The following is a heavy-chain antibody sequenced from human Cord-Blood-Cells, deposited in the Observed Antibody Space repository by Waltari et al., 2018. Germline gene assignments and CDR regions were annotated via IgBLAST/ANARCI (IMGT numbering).Heavy chain of an antibody. CDR2: IIPIFGTA. D-gene: IGHD7-27*01. J-gene: IGHJ4*02. CDR3: ARALTGDLSYLDY. V-gene: IGHV1-69*01. CDR1: GGTFSSYA. Sequence: QVQLVQSGAEVKKPGSSVKVSCKASGGTFSSYAISWVRQAPGQGREWMGGIIPIFGTANYAQKFQGRVTIAADGATSTAYMELGSLRSEDTAVYYCARALTGDLSYLDYWGQGTLVTVSS.